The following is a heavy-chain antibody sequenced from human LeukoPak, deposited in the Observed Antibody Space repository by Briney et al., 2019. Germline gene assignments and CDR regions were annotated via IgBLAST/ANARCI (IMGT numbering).Heavy chain of an antibody. V-gene: IGHV1-8*03. CDR2: MNPNSGNT. CDR3: ARGRIAAV. Sequence: ASVKVSCKASGYTFTGYYIHWVRQAPGQGLEWMGWMNPNSGNTGYAQKFQGRVTITRNTSISTAYMELSSLRSEDTAVYYCARGRIAAVWGQGTLVTVSS. CDR1: GYTFTGYY. D-gene: IGHD6-13*01. J-gene: IGHJ4*02.